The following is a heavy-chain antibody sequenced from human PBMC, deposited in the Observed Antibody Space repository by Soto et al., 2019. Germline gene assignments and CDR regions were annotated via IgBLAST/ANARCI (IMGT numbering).Heavy chain of an antibody. J-gene: IGHJ4*02. V-gene: IGHV5-10-1*01. CDR1: GYSFTSCW. CDR2: IDPSDSYT. CDR3: ARRASSGWYRDDY. Sequence: GESLKISCKGSGYSFTSCWISWVRQMPGKGLEWMGRIDPSDSYTNYSPSFQGHVTISADKSISTAYLQWSSLKASDTAMYYCARRASSGWYRDDYWGQGTLVTV. D-gene: IGHD6-19*01.